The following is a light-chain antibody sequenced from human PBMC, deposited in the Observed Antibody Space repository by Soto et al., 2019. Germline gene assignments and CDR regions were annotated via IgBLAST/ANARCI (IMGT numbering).Light chain of an antibody. V-gene: IGLV2-14*03. CDR2: DVS. Sequence: QSVLTQPASVSGSPGQSITISCTGTSNDIGACNFVSWYQQHPGKAPKLMIYDVSNRPSGLSNRFSGSKSGSTASLTISGLQAEDEADYYCSSYTTSSLYVFGNGTKVTVL. J-gene: IGLJ1*01. CDR3: SSYTTSSLYV. CDR1: SNDIGACNF.